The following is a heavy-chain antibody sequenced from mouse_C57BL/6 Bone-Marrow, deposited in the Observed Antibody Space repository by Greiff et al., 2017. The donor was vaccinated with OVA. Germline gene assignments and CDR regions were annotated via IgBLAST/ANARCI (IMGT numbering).Heavy chain of an antibody. CDR1: GYTFTSYW. CDR3: ATRDPTVVPYRYFDV. J-gene: IGHJ1*03. Sequence: VQVVESGAELAKPGASVKLSCKASGYTFTSYWMHWVKQRPGQGLEWIGYINPSSGYTKYNQKFKDKATLTADKSSSTAYMQLSSLTYEDSAVYYCATRDPTVVPYRYFDVWGTGTTVTVSS. V-gene: IGHV1-7*01. CDR2: INPSSGYT. D-gene: IGHD1-1*01.